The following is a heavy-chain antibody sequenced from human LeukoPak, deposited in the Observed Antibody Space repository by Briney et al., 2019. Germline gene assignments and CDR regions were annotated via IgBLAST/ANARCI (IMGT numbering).Heavy chain of an antibody. J-gene: IGHJ4*02. CDR1: GGSISSSSYY. D-gene: IGHD3-16*02. CDR3: ARSLFGGVVAYDY. V-gene: IGHV4-61*05. CDR2: ISTSGSP. Sequence: KPSETLSLTCIVSGGSISSSSYYWGWIRQPPGKGLEWIGRISTSGSPNYNPSLKSRITMSLDTSKNQFSLKLNSVTAADTAVYSRARSLFGGVVAYDYWGLGALVTVSS.